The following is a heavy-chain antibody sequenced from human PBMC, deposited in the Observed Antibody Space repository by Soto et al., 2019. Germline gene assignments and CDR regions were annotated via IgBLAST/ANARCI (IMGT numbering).Heavy chain of an antibody. J-gene: IGHJ6*02. CDR3: ARVFTVDTAMVRPIKLDLQAPTYYDNGMDV. CDR2: ITPIFGTA. D-gene: IGHD5-18*01. CDR1: GGTFSSYA. Sequence: QVQLVQSGAEVKKPGSSVKVSCKASGGTFSSYAISWVRQAPGQGLEWMGGITPIFGTATYAQKFQGRVTITADESTSTAYRELSSLRSEDTAVDYCARVFTVDTAMVRPIKLDLQAPTYYDNGMDVWGQGTTVTVSS. V-gene: IGHV1-69*01.